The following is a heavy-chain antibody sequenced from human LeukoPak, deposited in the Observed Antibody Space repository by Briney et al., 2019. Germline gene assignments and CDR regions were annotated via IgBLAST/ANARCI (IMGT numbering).Heavy chain of an antibody. D-gene: IGHD5-12*01. V-gene: IGHV3-15*01. Sequence: GGSLRLSCAASGFTFSNAWMSWVRQAPGKGLEWVGRIKSKTDGGTTDYAAPVKGRFTISRDDSKNTLYLQMNCLKTEDTAVYYCTTEYSGYDYFDYWGQGTLVTVSS. J-gene: IGHJ4*02. CDR1: GFTFSNAW. CDR3: TTEYSGYDYFDY. CDR2: IKSKTDGGTT.